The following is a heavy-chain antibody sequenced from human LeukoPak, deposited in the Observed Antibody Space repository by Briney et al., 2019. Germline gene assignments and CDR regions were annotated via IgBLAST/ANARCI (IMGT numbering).Heavy chain of an antibody. CDR3: ARLKAVAGTFGAFDI. CDR2: IYYSGST. CDR1: GGSISSYY. Sequence: PSETLSLTCTVSGGSISSYYWSWIRQPPGKGLEWIGYIYYSGSTNYNPSLKSRVTISVDTSKNQFSLKLSSVTAADTAVYYCARLKAVAGTFGAFDIWGQGTMVTVSS. J-gene: IGHJ3*02. V-gene: IGHV4-59*08. D-gene: IGHD6-19*01.